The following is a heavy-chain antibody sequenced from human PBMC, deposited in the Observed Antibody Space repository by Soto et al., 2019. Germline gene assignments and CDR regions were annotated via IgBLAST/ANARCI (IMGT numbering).Heavy chain of an antibody. CDR1: GYIVTSYW. Sequence: PGESLKSSCKGSGYIVTSYWISWGRQMPGKGLEWMGRIDPSDSYTNYSPSFHGHVTISPDKSISTAYLQWSSLKASDTAMYYCATPSFLTGTKLYYYYGMDVWGQGTTVTVSS. V-gene: IGHV5-10-1*01. J-gene: IGHJ6*02. CDR2: IDPSDSYT. CDR3: ATPSFLTGTKLYYYYGMDV. D-gene: IGHD1-7*01.